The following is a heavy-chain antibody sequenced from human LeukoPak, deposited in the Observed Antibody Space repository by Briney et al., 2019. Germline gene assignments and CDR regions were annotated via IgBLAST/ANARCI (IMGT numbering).Heavy chain of an antibody. Sequence: ASETLSLTCAVYGGSFSGYYWSWIRQPPGKGLEWIGEINHSGSTNYNPSLKSRVTISVDTSKNQFSLKLSSVTAADTAVYYCARRGIRFLEWLSSPVYPVHDYYYYYMDVWGKGTTVTVSS. CDR1: GGSFSGYY. D-gene: IGHD3-3*01. CDR2: INHSGST. V-gene: IGHV4-34*01. J-gene: IGHJ6*03. CDR3: ARRGIRFLEWLSSPVYPVHDYYYYYMDV.